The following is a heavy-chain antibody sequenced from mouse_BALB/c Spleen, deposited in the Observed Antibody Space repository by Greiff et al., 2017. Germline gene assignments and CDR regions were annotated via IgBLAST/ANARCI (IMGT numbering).Heavy chain of an antibody. V-gene: IGHV3-2*02. Sequence: EVQLVESGPGLVKPSQSLSLTCTVTGYSITSDYAWNWIRQFPGNKLEWMGYISYSGSTSYNPSLKSRISITRDTSKNQFFLQLNSVTTEDTATYYCARSGDYGRVYAMDYWGQGTSVTVSS. D-gene: IGHD2-4*01. CDR3: ARSGDYGRVYAMDY. CDR1: GYSITSDYA. CDR2: ISYSGST. J-gene: IGHJ4*01.